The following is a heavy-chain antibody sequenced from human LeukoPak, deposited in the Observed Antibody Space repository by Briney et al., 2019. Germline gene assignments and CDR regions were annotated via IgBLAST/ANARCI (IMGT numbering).Heavy chain of an antibody. CDR2: INHSGST. D-gene: IGHD3-10*01. V-gene: IGHV4-34*01. CDR1: GGSFSGYY. CDR3: ARLRLLWFGELSDGIDY. J-gene: IGHJ4*02. Sequence: ASETLSLTCAVYGGSFSGYYWSWIRQPPGKGLEWIGEINHSGSTNYNPSLKSRVTISVDTSKNQFSLKLSSVTAADTAVYYCARLRLLWFGELSDGIDYWGQGTLVTVSS.